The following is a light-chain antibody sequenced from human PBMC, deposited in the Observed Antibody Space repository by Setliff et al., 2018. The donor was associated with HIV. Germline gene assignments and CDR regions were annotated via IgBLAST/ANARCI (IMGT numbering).Light chain of an antibody. V-gene: IGLV2-14*03. Sequence: QSVLAQPASVSGSPGQSITISCTGSSSGVGGYNYVSWYQQHPGKAPKLMIYAVSNRPSGVSNRFSGSKSGNTASLTISGLQAEDEADYYCSSYTSSAPLYVFGTGTKVTV. CDR1: SSGVGGYNY. J-gene: IGLJ1*01. CDR2: AVS. CDR3: SSYTSSAPLYV.